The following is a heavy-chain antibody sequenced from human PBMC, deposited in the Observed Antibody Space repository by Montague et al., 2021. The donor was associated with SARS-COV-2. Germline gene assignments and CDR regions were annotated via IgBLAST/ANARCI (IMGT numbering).Heavy chain of an antibody. D-gene: IGHD4-23*01. CDR2: IYSGGST. CDR1: GFTVSSNY. Sequence: SLRLSCAASGFTVSSNYMSWVRQAPGKGLEWVSVIYSGGSTYYADSVKGRFTISIDNSKNTLYLQMNSLRAEDTAVYYCARDAGGNFPTSFDYWGQGTLVTVSS. V-gene: IGHV3-53*01. J-gene: IGHJ4*02. CDR3: ARDAGGNFPTSFDY.